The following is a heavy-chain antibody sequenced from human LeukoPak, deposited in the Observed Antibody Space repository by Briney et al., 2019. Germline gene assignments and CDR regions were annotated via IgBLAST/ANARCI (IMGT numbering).Heavy chain of an antibody. CDR3: ARDTKVVPAATDSFDY. CDR2: INPSGGST. CDR1: GYTFTSYY. V-gene: IGHV1-46*01. D-gene: IGHD2-2*01. J-gene: IGHJ4*02. Sequence: ASVKVSCKASGYTFTSYYMHWVRQAPGQGLEWMGIINPSGGSTSYAQKFQGRVTMTRDTSTSTVYMELNSLRSEDTAVYYCARDTKVVPAATDSFDYWGQGTLVTVSS.